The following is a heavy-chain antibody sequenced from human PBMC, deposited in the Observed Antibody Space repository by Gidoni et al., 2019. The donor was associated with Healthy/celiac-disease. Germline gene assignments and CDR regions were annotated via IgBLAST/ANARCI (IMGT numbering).Heavy chain of an antibody. Sequence: QVQLVESGGGVVQPGRSLRLSCAASGFTFSSYGMHWVRQAPGKGLEGVAVISYDGSNKYYADSVKGRFTISRDNSKNTLYLQMNSLRAEDTAVYYCAKEGHSSSWYFYYYYMDVWGKGTTVTVSS. J-gene: IGHJ6*03. CDR1: GFTFSSYG. V-gene: IGHV3-30*18. CDR2: ISYDGSNK. D-gene: IGHD6-13*01. CDR3: AKEGHSSSWYFYYYYMDV.